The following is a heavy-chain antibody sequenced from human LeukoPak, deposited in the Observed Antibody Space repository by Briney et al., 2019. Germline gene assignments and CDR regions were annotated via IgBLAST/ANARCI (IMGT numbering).Heavy chain of an antibody. V-gene: IGHV1-69*06. J-gene: IGHJ4*02. D-gene: IGHD6-13*01. CDR1: GGTFSSYA. CDR3: ARGQPGIAAAGTFDY. CDR2: IIPIFGTA. Sequence: ASVKVSCKASGGTFSSYAISWVRQAPGQGLEWMGGIIPIFGTANYAQKFQGRVTITADKSTSTAYMELSSLRSEDTAVYYCARGQPGIAAAGTFDYWGQGTLVTVSS.